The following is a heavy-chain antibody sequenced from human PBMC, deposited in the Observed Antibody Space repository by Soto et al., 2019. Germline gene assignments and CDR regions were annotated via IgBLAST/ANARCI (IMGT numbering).Heavy chain of an antibody. CDR1: GSTFTGYY. J-gene: IGHJ4*02. V-gene: IGHV1-2*02. CDR2: INPNSGDT. CDR3: ARREQWLENFDY. Sequence: QVQLVQSGAEVKKPGASVKVSCKTSGSTFTGYYIHWIRQAPGQGLEWMGWINPNSGDTNYSQDFQGRVTMTSDTSFTTAYVELTRLRSDDTAVYYCARREQWLENFDYWGQGTLVTVSS. D-gene: IGHD6-19*01.